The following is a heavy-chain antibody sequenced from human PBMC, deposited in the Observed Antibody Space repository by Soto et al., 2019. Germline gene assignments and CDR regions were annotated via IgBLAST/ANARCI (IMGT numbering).Heavy chain of an antibody. CDR2: ISGSGGST. CDR3: AKDQLAYYYDSSGYSLFDY. J-gene: IGHJ4*02. CDR1: GFTFSSYA. V-gene: IGHV3-23*01. D-gene: IGHD3-22*01. Sequence: GGSLRLSCAASGFTFSSYAMSWVRQAPGKRLEWVSAISGSGGSTYYADSVKGRFTISRDNSKNTLYLQMNSLRAEDTAVYYCAKDQLAYYYDSSGYSLFDYWGQGTLVTVSS.